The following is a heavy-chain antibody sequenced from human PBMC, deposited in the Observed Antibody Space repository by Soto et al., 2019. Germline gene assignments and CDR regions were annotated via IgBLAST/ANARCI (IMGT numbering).Heavy chain of an antibody. CDR2: MHADTGLT. CDR3: ARYIFGQGFIS. CDR1: GNTFTNLD. J-gene: IGHJ4*02. D-gene: IGHD3-10*01. V-gene: IGHV1-8*01. Sequence: QVQLVQSGAEVKKPGASVKVSCKASGNTFTNLDLNWVRQAPGQGLDGIGRMHADTGLTGHAQKFQGRDGLTRDTSIITAYMELTSLRAEDTAVYYCARYIFGQGFISWGQGTLVSVSS.